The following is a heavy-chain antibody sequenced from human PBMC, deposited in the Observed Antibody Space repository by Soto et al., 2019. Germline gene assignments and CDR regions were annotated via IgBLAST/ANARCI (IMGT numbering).Heavy chain of an antibody. CDR2: ISYDGSNK. V-gene: IGHV3-30-3*01. J-gene: IGHJ3*02. CDR1: GFTFSSYA. CDR3: ARGDAFDI. Sequence: VGSLRLSCAASGFTFSSYAMHWVRQAPGKGLEWVAVISYDGSNKYYADSVKGRFTISRDNSKNTLYLQMNSLRAEDTAVYYCARGDAFDIWGQGTMVTVSS.